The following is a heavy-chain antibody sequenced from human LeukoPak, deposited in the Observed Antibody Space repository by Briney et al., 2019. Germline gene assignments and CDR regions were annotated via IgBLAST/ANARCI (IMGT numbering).Heavy chain of an antibody. CDR1: GFTFSDYY. J-gene: IGHJ4*02. D-gene: IGHD3-9*01. Sequence: SGRSLRLSCAASGFTFSDYYMSWIRQAPGKGLEWVSYISSSGSTIYYADSVEGRFTISRDNAKNSLYLQMNSLRAEDTAVYYCASSAETGYSGAFDYWGQGTLVTVSS. CDR3: ASSAETGYSGAFDY. CDR2: ISSSGSTI. V-gene: IGHV3-11*01.